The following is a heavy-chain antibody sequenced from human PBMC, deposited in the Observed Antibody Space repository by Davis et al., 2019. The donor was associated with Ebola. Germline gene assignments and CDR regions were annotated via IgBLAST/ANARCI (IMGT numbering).Heavy chain of an antibody. CDR2: IKSKTDGGTT. V-gene: IGHV3-15*01. CDR1: GFTFSNAW. Sequence: GESLKISCAASGFTFSNAWMSWVRQAPGKGLEWVGRIKSKTDGGTTDYAAPVKGRFTISSDDSKNTLYLQMNSLKTEDTAVYYCTTDQAIVVGHWGQGTLVTVSS. CDR3: TTDQAIVVGH. J-gene: IGHJ4*02. D-gene: IGHD3-22*01.